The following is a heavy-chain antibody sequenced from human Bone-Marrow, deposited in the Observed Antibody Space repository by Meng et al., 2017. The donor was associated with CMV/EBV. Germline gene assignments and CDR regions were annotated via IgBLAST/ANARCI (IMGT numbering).Heavy chain of an antibody. Sequence: QGQLQQGGAGLLKPSETLSLTCGVYGAPFSGYWSWVRQPPGKGLEWIGEITHSGSTNYNVSLKSRVTISIDTSKNQFSLKLSSVTATDTAVYYCAPGFRSWSGSYSSWGQGTLVTVSS. CDR3: APGFRSWSGSYSS. D-gene: IGHD1-26*01. CDR1: GAPFSGY. CDR2: ITHSGST. V-gene: IGHV4-34*01. J-gene: IGHJ4*02.